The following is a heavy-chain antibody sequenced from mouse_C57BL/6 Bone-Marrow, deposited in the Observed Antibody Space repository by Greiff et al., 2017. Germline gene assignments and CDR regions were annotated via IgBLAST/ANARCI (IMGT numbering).Heavy chain of an antibody. Sequence: QVQLKQSGPGLVQPSQSLSITCKVSGFSLTSYGVHWVRQPPGKGLEWLGVIWSGGSTDYNAAFISRLSISKDNSKCQVFYKMNSLQADDTAIYYCAKATRYAMDYWGQGTSVTVSS. CDR1: GFSLTSYG. J-gene: IGHJ4*01. CDR2: IWSGGST. D-gene: IGHD1-1*01. CDR3: AKATRYAMDY. V-gene: IGHV2-4*01.